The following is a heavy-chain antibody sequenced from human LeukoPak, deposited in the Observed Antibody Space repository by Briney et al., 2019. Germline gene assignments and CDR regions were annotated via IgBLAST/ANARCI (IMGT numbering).Heavy chain of an antibody. V-gene: IGHV3-74*01. Sequence: PGGSLRLSCAASGFTFSSYWMHWVRQAPGKGLVWVSRINSDGSSTSYADSVRGRFTISRDDAKNTLYLQMNSLRAEDTAVYYCARATLGYCSGGSCYEAINWFDPWGQGTLVTVSS. CDR2: INSDGSST. J-gene: IGHJ5*02. D-gene: IGHD2-15*01. CDR3: ARATLGYCSGGSCYEAINWFDP. CDR1: GFTFSSYW.